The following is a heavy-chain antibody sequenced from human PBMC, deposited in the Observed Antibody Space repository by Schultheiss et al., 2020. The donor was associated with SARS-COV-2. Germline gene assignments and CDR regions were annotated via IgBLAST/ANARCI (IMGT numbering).Heavy chain of an antibody. CDR3: ARGSPLDWYFDL. V-gene: IGHV3-33*01. CDR2: IYYDGINK. Sequence: GGSLRLSCAPSGFTFSNSAMHWVRQSPGKGLEWVGIIYYDGINKYYGDSVKGRFTISRDNSKNTLYLHMNSLRVEDTGLYYCARGSPLDWYFDLWGRGTLVTVSS. CDR1: GFTFSNSA. J-gene: IGHJ2*01.